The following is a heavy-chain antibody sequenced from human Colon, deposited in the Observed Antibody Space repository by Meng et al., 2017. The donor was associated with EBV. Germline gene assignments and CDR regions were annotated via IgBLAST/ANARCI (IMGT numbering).Heavy chain of an antibody. Sequence: QVQLQQWGAGLLKRSEXLSPTSAAYGGSFCGYYWSWIRQPPGKGLKWIGEINHSGSTNYNPSLKSRVTISVDTSKNQFSLKMRSVTAADTAVYYCARQAPYYFDSSGRFDYWGQGTLVTVSS. J-gene: IGHJ4*02. D-gene: IGHD3-22*01. CDR1: GGSFCGYY. CDR2: INHSGST. CDR3: ARQAPYYFDSSGRFDY. V-gene: IGHV4-34*01.